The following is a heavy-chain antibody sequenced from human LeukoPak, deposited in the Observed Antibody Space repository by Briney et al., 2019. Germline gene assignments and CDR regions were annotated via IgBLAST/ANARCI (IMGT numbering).Heavy chain of an antibody. J-gene: IGHJ4*02. V-gene: IGHV1-18*01. CDR3: ARDSRYYYDSSGYFV. CDR1: GYTFTSYG. CDR2: ISAYNGNT. Sequence: ASVKVSCKASGYTFTSYGISWVRPAPGQGLEWMGWISAYNGNTNYAQKLQGRVTMTTDTSTSTAYMELRSLRSDDTAVYYCARDSRYYYDSSGYFVWGQGTLVTVSS. D-gene: IGHD3-22*01.